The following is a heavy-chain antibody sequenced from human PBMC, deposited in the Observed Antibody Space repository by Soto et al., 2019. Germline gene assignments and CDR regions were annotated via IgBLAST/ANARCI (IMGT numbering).Heavy chain of an antibody. J-gene: IGHJ4*02. CDR1: GFSVSSYS. D-gene: IGHD3-16*01. CDR3: SRWDGYGDY. CDR2: ISVGGDRK. Sequence: DVQLLQSGGGLVQPGGSLRVSCAASGFSVSSYSMTWVRQAPRQGLEYVSGISVGGDRKFYADPVKGRFTVSRDNSKNILYLQMDSLRVDDTAIYYCSRWDGYGDYWGQGTLVTVSS. V-gene: IGHV3-23*01.